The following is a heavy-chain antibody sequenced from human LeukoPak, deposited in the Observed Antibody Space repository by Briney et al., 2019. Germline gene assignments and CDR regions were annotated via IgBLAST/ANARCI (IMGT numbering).Heavy chain of an antibody. V-gene: IGHV3-53*01. CDR2: IYSGGST. CDR1: GFTVSSNY. CDR3: ARGHCSGGSCYSRGPYYFDY. Sequence: GGSLRLSCAASGFTVSSNYMSWVRQAPGKGLEWVSVIYSGGSTYYVDSEKGRFAISRDNSKNTLYLQMNSLRAEDTAVYYCARGHCSGGSCYSRGPYYFDYWGQGTLVTVSS. J-gene: IGHJ4*02. D-gene: IGHD2-15*01.